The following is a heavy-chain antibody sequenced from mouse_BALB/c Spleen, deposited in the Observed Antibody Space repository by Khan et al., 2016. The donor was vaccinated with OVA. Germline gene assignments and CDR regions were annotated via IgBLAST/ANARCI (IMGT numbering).Heavy chain of an antibody. CDR1: GFTFSSYT. D-gene: IGHD1-1*01. V-gene: IGHV5-6-4*01. CDR3: TRGYYGSSYDWYFDV. J-gene: IGHJ1*01. CDR2: ISSGGSYT. Sequence: EVELVESGGGLVKPGGSLKLSCAASGFTFSSYTMSWVRQTPEKRLEWVATISSGGSYTYYPDSVKGRFTISRDNAKNTLYLQMSSLKSEDTAMYYCTRGYYGSSYDWYFDVWGAGTTVTVSS.